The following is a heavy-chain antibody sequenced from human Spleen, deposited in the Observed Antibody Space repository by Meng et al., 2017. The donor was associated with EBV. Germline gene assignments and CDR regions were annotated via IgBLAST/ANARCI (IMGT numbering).Heavy chain of an antibody. CDR2: IHHSGST. D-gene: IGHD4-17*01. Sequence: QVQPPVSGPGPAKHLGKLALTCGVSCGSIRSSKWWSWVRQPPGKGLEWIGEIHHSGSTNFNPSHKSRVTISVVKSKNQFSLKLSSVTAADTAVYYCATTYGDDSHYFDYWGQGTLVTVSS. J-gene: IGHJ4*02. CDR1: CGSIRSSKW. V-gene: IGHV4-4*02. CDR3: ATTYGDDSHYFDY.